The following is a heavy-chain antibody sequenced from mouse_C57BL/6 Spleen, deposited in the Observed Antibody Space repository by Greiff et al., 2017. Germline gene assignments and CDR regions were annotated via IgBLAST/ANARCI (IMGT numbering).Heavy chain of an antibody. CDR3: ARGNDYDGTYYAMDY. D-gene: IGHD2-4*01. V-gene: IGHV1-52*01. J-gene: IGHJ4*01. Sequence: VQLQQSGAELVRPGSSVKLSCKASGYTFTSYWMHWVKQRPIQGLEWIGNIDPSDSETHYNQKFKDKATLTVDKSSSTAYMQLSSLTSEDSAVYYCARGNDYDGTYYAMDYWGQGTSVTVSS. CDR1: GYTFTSYW. CDR2: IDPSDSET.